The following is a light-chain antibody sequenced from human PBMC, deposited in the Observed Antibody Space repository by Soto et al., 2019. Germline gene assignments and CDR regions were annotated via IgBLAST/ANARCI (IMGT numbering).Light chain of an antibody. Sequence: QSALTQPPSASGSPGQSVTISCTGTSSDVGGYNSVAWYQQHPGKAPKVMIYGVTKRPSGVPDRFSGSKSGNTASLTVSGLQAEDEADYYCSSKAGSNTLVFGGGTKVTVL. V-gene: IGLV2-8*01. CDR2: GVT. J-gene: IGLJ3*02. CDR1: SSDVGGYNS. CDR3: SSKAGSNTLV.